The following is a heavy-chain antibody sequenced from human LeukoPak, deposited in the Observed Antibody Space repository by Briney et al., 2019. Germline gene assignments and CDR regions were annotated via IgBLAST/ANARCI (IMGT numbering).Heavy chain of an antibody. CDR1: GDSVSSNSAA. J-gene: IGHJ4*02. CDR2: TYYRSKWYY. D-gene: IGHD1-26*01. CDR3: ARTRDLGPDY. V-gene: IGHV6-1*01. Sequence: SQTFSLTCVISGDSVSSNSAAWNWIRQSPSRGLEWLGRTYYRSKWYYHYAVSMKSRITVNPDTSKNQFSLQPNSETPEDTAVYYCARTRDLGPDYWGQGTLVTVSS.